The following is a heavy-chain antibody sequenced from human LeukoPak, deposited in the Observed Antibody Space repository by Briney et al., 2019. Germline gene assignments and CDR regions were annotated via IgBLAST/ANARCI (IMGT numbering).Heavy chain of an antibody. CDR3: ARDQGLTAPPPYGLDV. D-gene: IGHD5-18*01. V-gene: IGHV1-2*02. J-gene: IGHJ6*02. CDR2: IDPNSGGT. CDR1: GYTFTGYY. Sequence: GASVKVSCKASGYTFTGYYIHWVRQAPGQGLEWMGWIDPNSGGTNYAQRFQGRVTMTKDTSISTAYMELSSLRSEETAVYYCARDQGLTAPPPYGLDVWGQGTTVTVSS.